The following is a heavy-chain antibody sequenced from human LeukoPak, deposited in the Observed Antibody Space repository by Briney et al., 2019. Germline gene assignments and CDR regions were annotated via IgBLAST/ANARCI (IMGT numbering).Heavy chain of an antibody. Sequence: SETLSLTCTVSGGSISSAGYYWTWIRQHPGKGLEWIGYIYYSGSTYYSPSLKSRVTISLDTSKNQFSLNLSSVTAAATAVYYCAAYGLGSSRRFDPWGQGTLVTVSS. D-gene: IGHD3-10*01. CDR3: AAYGLGSSRRFDP. CDR2: IYYSGST. CDR1: GGSISSAGYY. V-gene: IGHV4-31*03. J-gene: IGHJ5*02.